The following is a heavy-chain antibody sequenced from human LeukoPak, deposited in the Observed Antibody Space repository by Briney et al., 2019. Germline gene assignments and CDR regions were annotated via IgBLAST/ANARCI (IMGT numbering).Heavy chain of an antibody. CDR1: GLTVSSNY. CDR2: IYNGDMT. CDR3: AKDMEVGKGYYDSSGYWGFDY. J-gene: IGHJ4*02. Sequence: GGSPRLSCAASGLTVSSNYMSWVRQAPGKGLEWLSVIYNGDMTYYADSVKGRFTISRDNSKNTLYLQMNNLRAEDTAVYYCAKDMEVGKGYYDSSGYWGFDYWGQGTLVTVSS. D-gene: IGHD3-22*01. V-gene: IGHV3-66*01.